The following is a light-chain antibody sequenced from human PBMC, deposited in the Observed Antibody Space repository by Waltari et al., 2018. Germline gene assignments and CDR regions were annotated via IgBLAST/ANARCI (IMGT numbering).Light chain of an antibody. CDR1: STDTGTYNY. V-gene: IGLV2-14*03. CDR2: DVS. CDR3: SSYTRVSASVV. Sequence: QSALTQPASVSGSPGQSITIPCTGTSTDTGTYNYAPCYPPHPGSAPTLIIYDVSKRPSGVSIRFSGSKSDNTASLTISGLQAEDEADYYCSSYTRVSASVVFGGGTKLTVL. J-gene: IGLJ3*02.